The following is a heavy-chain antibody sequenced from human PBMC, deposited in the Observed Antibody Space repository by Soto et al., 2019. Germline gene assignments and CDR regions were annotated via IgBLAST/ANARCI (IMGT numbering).Heavy chain of an antibody. Sequence: SVKVSCKASGGTFSSYAISWVRQAPGQGLEWMGGIIPIFGTANYAQKFQGRVTITADESTSTAYMELSSRRSEDTAVYYCATVSIQIWSQGGWLDPWGQGTLVTVYS. CDR3: ATVSIQIWSQGGWLDP. J-gene: IGHJ5*02. CDR1: GGTFSSYA. D-gene: IGHD5-18*01. CDR2: IIPIFGTA. V-gene: IGHV1-69*13.